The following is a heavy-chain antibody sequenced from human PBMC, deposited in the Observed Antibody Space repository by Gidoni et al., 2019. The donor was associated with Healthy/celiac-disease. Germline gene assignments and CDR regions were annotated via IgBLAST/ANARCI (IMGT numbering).Heavy chain of an antibody. CDR3: ARASDYDDSSVQGAFDY. CDR2: ISISSSTI. V-gene: IGHV3-48*01. J-gene: IGHJ4*02. D-gene: IGHD3-22*01. CDR1: GFTFSSYS. Sequence: EVQLVESGGGLVQPGGSLRLSCAASGFTFSSYSMHWVRQAPGKGLEWVSYISISSSTIYYADSVKVRFTISRDNAKNSLYLQKNSLRAEDTAVYYCARASDYDDSSVQGAFDYWGQGTLVTVSS.